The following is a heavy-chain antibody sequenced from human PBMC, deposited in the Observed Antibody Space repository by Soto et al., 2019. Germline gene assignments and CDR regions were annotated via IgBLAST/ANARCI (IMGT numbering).Heavy chain of an antibody. CDR1: GGSISSSSYY. D-gene: IGHD3-22*01. CDR3: AKGWDYYDSSGPPNV. Sequence: QLQLQESGPGLVKPSETLSLTCTVSGGSISSSSYYWGWIRQPPGKGLEWIGSIYYSGSTYYNPSLKSRVTISVDTSKNQFSLKLGSVTAADTAVYYCAKGWDYYDSSGPPNVWGQGTLVTVSS. V-gene: IGHV4-39*01. CDR2: IYYSGST. J-gene: IGHJ4*02.